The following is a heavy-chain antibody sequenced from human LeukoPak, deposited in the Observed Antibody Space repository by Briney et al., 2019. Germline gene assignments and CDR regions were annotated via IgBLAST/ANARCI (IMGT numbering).Heavy chain of an antibody. V-gene: IGHV3-21*01. Sequence: PGGSLRLSCAASGFTFSSYSMNWVRQAPGKGLEWVSSISSSSSYIYYADSVKGRFTISRDNSKNTLYLQMNSLRAEDTAVYYCARVRGSRMGYFDYWGQGTLVTVSS. CDR1: GFTFSSYS. D-gene: IGHD3-10*01. J-gene: IGHJ4*02. CDR2: ISSSSSYI. CDR3: ARVRGSRMGYFDY.